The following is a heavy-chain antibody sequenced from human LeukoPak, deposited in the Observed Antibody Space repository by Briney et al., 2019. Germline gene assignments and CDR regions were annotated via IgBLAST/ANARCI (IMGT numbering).Heavy chain of an antibody. CDR3: AKCSSGWYEGYFDY. Sequence: GGSLRLSCAASGFTLSSYAMSWVRQAPGKGLEWVSAISGSGGSTYYADSVKGRFTISRDNSKNTLYLQMNSLRAEDTAVYYCAKCSSGWYEGYFDYWGQGTLVTISS. CDR1: GFTLSSYA. V-gene: IGHV3-23*01. CDR2: ISGSGGST. J-gene: IGHJ4*02. D-gene: IGHD6-19*01.